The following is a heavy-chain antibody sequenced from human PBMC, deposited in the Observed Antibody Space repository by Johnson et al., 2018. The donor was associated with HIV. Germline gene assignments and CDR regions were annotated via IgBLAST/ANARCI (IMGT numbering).Heavy chain of an antibody. CDR3: ARESGFEWELLGGMHWAFDI. J-gene: IGHJ3*02. CDR1: GFTFSNYA. D-gene: IGHD1-26*01. CDR2: ISYDGSNK. V-gene: IGHV3-30*04. Sequence: VQLVESGGGVVQPGRSLRLSSAASGFTFSNYAIHWVRQAPGKGLEWVAVISYDGSNKYYADSVKGRFTISRDNSKNTLYLQMNSLRAEDSAVYYCARESGFEWELLGGMHWAFDIWGQGTMVTVSS.